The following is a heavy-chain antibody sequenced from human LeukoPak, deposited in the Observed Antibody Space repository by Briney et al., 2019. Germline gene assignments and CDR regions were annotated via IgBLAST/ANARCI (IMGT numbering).Heavy chain of an antibody. CDR2: IWYDGSNK. Sequence: GGSLRLSCAASGFTFSSYGMHWVRQAPGKGLEWVAVIWYDGSNKYYADSVKGRFTISRDNSKNTLYLQMNSLRAEDTAVYYCAKVPLGDYDFWSGSNWFDPWGQGTLVTVSS. V-gene: IGHV3-33*06. D-gene: IGHD3-3*01. CDR1: GFTFSSYG. J-gene: IGHJ5*02. CDR3: AKVPLGDYDFWSGSNWFDP.